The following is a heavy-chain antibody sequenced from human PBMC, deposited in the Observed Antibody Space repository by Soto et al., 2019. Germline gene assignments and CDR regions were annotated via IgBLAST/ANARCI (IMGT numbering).Heavy chain of an antibody. CDR1: GGSVSSGNSY. D-gene: IGHD6-19*01. CDR3: ARDRRDGCNYFYYYGMDV. CDR2: NYYSGST. Sequence: PSETLSLTCTVSGGSVSSGNSYWSWIRQPPGKGLEWIGYNYYSGSTNYNPSLKSRVTISVDTSKNQFSLKVTSVTAADTAVYYCARDRRDGCNYFYYYGMDVWGQGTTVTVSS. J-gene: IGHJ6*02. V-gene: IGHV4-61*01.